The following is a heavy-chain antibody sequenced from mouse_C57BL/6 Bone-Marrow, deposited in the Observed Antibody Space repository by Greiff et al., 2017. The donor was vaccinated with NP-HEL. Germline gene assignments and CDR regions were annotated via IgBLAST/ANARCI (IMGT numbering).Heavy chain of an antibody. J-gene: IGHJ2*01. CDR3: ASYYYGRDY. CDR2: IDPEAGET. V-gene: IGHV14-2*01. D-gene: IGHD1-1*01. Sequence: VQLQQSGAELVKPGASVKLSCTASGFNIKDYYMHWVKQRPEQGLEWIGRIDPEAGETKYAPKFPGKATITADTSSNTAYLQLSSLTSEDTAVYYCASYYYGRDYWGQGTTLTVSS. CDR1: GFNIKDYY.